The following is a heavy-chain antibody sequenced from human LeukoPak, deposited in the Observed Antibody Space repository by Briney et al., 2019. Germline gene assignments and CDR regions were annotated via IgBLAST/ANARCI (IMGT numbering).Heavy chain of an antibody. CDR1: GFTFSSYW. CDR2: ISGSGGST. J-gene: IGHJ4*02. Sequence: GGSLRLSCAASGFTFSSYWMHWVRQAPGKGLEWVSAISGSGGSTYYADSVKGRFTISRDNSENTLYLQMNSLRAEDTAVYYCAKDSSSGWFGTYYFDYWGQGTLVTVSS. D-gene: IGHD6-19*01. CDR3: AKDSSSGWFGTYYFDY. V-gene: IGHV3-23*01.